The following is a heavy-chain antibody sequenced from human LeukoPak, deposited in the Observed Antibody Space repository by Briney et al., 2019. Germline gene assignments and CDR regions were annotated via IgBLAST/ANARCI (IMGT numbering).Heavy chain of an antibody. D-gene: IGHD5-18*01. CDR1: GIPFSNYA. J-gene: IGHJ4*02. CDR2: ISGSAHKI. Sequence: SGWSLPLSCVASGIPFSNYAVSWVRQAPEKGLDWVSVISGSAHKIRYAHSVKGRFTISRDNSENIVYLQMNNLRVEDTAVYYCAGRPTGYSSGYIHWGQGTLVTVSS. V-gene: IGHV3-23*01. CDR3: AGRPTGYSSGYIH.